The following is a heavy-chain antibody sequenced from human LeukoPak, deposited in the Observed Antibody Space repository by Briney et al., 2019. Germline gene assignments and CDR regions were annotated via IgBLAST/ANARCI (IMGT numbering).Heavy chain of an antibody. J-gene: IGHJ5*02. V-gene: IGHV4-59*11. Sequence: SETLSLTCTVSGGSISSHYWSWIRQPPGKGLEWIGYIYYSGSTNYNPSLKSRVTISVDTSKNQFSLKLSSVTAADTAVYYCARVGGGYCSSTSCPNWFDPWGQGTLVTVSS. D-gene: IGHD2-2*01. CDR1: GGSISSHY. CDR2: IYYSGST. CDR3: ARVGGGYCSSTSCPNWFDP.